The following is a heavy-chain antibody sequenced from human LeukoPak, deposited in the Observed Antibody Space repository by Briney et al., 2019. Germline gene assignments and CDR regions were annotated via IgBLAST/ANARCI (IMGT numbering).Heavy chain of an antibody. CDR2: INLSGST. CDR1: GGSFSGYY. CDR3: ATSVPTVVTPFDY. J-gene: IGHJ4*02. D-gene: IGHD4-23*01. V-gene: IGHV4-34*01. Sequence: PSETLSLTCAVYGGSFSGYYWSWIRQPPRKGLEWIGEINLSGSTNYNPSLKSRVTISVDTSKNKFSFTLSSVTPANTAVYYCATSVPTVVTPFDYWGQGSLVTVSS.